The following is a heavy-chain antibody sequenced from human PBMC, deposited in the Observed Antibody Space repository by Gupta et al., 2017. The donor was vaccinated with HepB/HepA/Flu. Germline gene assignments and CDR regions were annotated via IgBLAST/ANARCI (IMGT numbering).Heavy chain of an antibody. CDR2: IHTRGST. CDR3: ARGGDVIVVPAADRPFYFDY. Sequence: QVQLQESGPRLVKPSETLSLACIVSGGSVSSGRYYWSWIWQPPGKGLECLGYIHTRGSTNYSPSLKGRATISVDTSRNRFSLNLASVTAADTATYYCARGGDVIVVPAADRPFYFDYWGQGILVTVSS. V-gene: IGHV4-61*01. CDR1: GGSVSSGRYY. J-gene: IGHJ4*02. D-gene: IGHD2-2*01.